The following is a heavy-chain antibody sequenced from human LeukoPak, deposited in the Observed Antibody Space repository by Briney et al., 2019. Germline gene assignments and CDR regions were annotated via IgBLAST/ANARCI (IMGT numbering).Heavy chain of an antibody. CDR2: IYYSGST. CDR1: GDSINSSNYF. Sequence: SETLSLTCTVSGDSINSSNYFWDWIRQSPGKGLEWIGSIYYSGSTNYNPSLKSRVTISVDTSKNQFSLKLSSVTAADTAVYYCARGELSDYYDSSGQIPRFDYWGQGTLVTVSS. J-gene: IGHJ4*02. V-gene: IGHV4-39*07. D-gene: IGHD3-22*01. CDR3: ARGELSDYYDSSGQIPRFDY.